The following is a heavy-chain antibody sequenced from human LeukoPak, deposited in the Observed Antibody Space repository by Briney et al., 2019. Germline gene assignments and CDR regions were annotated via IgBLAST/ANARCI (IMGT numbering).Heavy chain of an antibody. CDR3: ARGPSGYHNT. D-gene: IGHD5-12*01. CDR2: ISSNGGTT. CDR1: GITFSSYG. Sequence: GGSLRLSCAASGITFSSYGMSWVRQAPGKGLEWVSSISSNGGTTYYADSVKGRFTISRDNSKNTLYLQMNSLRAADTAVYYCARGPSGYHNTGGQGTLVTVSS. J-gene: IGHJ4*02. V-gene: IGHV3-23*01.